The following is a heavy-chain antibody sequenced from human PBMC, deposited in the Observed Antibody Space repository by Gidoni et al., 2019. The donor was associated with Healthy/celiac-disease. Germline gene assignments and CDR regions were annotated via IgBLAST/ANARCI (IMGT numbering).Heavy chain of an antibody. Sequence: EVQLVQSGAEVKKPGESLRISCKGSGYSFTSSWISWVRQMPGKGLEWMGRIDPSDSYTNYSPSFQGHVTISADKSISTAYLQWSSLKASDTAMYYCARQDIVVVPADQTGYYYYGMDVWGQGTTVTVSS. CDR2: IDPSDSYT. CDR3: ARQDIVVVPADQTGYYYYGMDV. J-gene: IGHJ6*02. D-gene: IGHD2-2*01. V-gene: IGHV5-10-1*03. CDR1: GYSFTSSW.